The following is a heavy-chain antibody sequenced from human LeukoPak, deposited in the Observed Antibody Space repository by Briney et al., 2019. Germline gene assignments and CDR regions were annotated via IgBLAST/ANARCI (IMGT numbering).Heavy chain of an antibody. D-gene: IGHD3-22*01. CDR2: ISSSSSYI. CDR1: GFTFGDYA. J-gene: IGHJ4*02. V-gene: IGHV3-21*01. Sequence: GSLRLSCTASGFTFGDYAMTWVRQAPGKGLEWVSSISSSSSYIYYADSVKGRFTISRDNAKNSLYLQMNSLRAEDTAVYYCASQYYYDSSGYYFPYWGQGTLVTVSS. CDR3: ASQYYYDSSGYYFPY.